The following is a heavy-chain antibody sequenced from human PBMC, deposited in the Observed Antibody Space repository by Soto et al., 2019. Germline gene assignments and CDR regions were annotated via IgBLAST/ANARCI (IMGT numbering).Heavy chain of an antibody. CDR3: TSGPSGSSGPLY. D-gene: IGHD3-22*01. V-gene: IGHV3-53*04. J-gene: IGHJ4*02. CDR2: IYTDDST. Sequence: EVQLVESGGGLIQPGGSLRLSCAASGFTVSSNYMSWVRQAPGKGLEWLSVIYTDDSTYYADSVKGRFTISRHNSKNTLYLQMNSLRAEDTAVYDCTSGPSGSSGPLYWGQGTLVTVSS. CDR1: GFTVSSNY.